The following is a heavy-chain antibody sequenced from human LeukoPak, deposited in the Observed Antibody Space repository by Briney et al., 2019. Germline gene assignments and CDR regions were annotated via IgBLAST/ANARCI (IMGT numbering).Heavy chain of an antibody. J-gene: IGHJ3*02. V-gene: IGHV3-23*01. D-gene: IGHD3-10*01. CDR2: ITGSGSSA. CDR3: AKDRVYASGSRDAFDI. Sequence: GGSLRLSCAASGFTFSSYAMSWVRQAPGKGLEWVSGITGSGSSAYYADSVKGRFTISRDNSKNTLSLQMNSLRAEDTAVYYYAKDRVYASGSRDAFDIWGQGTMVTVSS. CDR1: GFTFSSYA.